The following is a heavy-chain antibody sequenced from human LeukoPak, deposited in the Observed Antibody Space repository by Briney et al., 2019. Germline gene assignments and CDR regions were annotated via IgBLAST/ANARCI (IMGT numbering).Heavy chain of an antibody. J-gene: IGHJ4*02. CDR3: ARPGIAAAGPPYYFDY. Sequence: SVKVSCKASGGTFSSYAISWVRQAPGQGLEWMGGIIPIFGTANYAQKFQGRVTITADESTSTAYMELSSLRSEDTAVYYCARPGIAAAGPPYYFDYWGQGTLVTVSS. CDR2: IIPIFGTA. CDR1: GGTFSSYA. V-gene: IGHV1-69*13. D-gene: IGHD6-13*01.